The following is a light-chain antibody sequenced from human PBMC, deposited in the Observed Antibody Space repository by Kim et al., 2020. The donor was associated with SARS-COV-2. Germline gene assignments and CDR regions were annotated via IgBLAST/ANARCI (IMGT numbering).Light chain of an antibody. V-gene: IGLV1-44*01. CDR3: AVWDDSLTGWV. J-gene: IGLJ3*02. Sequence: QSVLTQPPSLSGTPGQTITISCSGSSSNIGSNAVNWYQHFPGAAPKLRIYNNDQRPSGVPDRFSGYKSGTSASLAISGLRSDDDSEYYCAVWDDSLTGWVFGGGTKLTVL. CDR1: SSNIGSNA. CDR2: NND.